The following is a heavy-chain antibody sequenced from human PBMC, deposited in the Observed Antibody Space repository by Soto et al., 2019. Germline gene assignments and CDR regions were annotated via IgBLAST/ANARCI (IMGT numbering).Heavy chain of an antibody. D-gene: IGHD6-13*01. CDR3: ATWQLATYYYGMDV. V-gene: IGHV1-24*01. Sequence: ASVKVSCKVSGYTLTELSMHWVRQAPGKGLEWMGGFDPEDGETIYAQKFQGRVTMTEDTSTDTAYMELSSLRSEDTAVYYCATWQLATYYYGMDVWGQGTTVTVSS. CDR2: FDPEDGET. J-gene: IGHJ6*02. CDR1: GYTLTELS.